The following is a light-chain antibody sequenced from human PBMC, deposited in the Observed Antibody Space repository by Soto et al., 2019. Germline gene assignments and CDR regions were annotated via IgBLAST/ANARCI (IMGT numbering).Light chain of an antibody. Sequence: EIVLTQSPGTLSLSPGERATLSCRASQSVSSSYLAWYQQKPGQPPRLLIYATSSRATGIPDRFSGSGSGTDFTLTISRLEPEDFAVYYCHQYDNSPYTFGQGTKLEIK. CDR3: HQYDNSPYT. CDR1: QSVSSSY. J-gene: IGKJ2*01. V-gene: IGKV3-20*01. CDR2: ATS.